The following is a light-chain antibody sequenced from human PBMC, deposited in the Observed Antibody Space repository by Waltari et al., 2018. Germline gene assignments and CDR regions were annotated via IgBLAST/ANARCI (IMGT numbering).Light chain of an antibody. J-gene: IGKJ4*01. V-gene: IGKV1-33*01. CDR1: QDINNY. CDR3: QQYENLPLT. CDR2: DAS. Sequence: DIQMTQSPSSLSASAGDRVTITCQASQDINNYLHWYQQKPGKAPKLLNYDASKLETGVPSRCSGSGSGTDFTFTISSLQPEDIATYYCQQYENLPLTFGGGTKVKIK.